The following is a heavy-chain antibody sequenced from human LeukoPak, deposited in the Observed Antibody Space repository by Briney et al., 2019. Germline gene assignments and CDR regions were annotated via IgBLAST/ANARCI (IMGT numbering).Heavy chain of an antibody. CDR1: GGSLISGGFF. Sequence: SETLSLTCAVSGGSLISGGFFWGWIRQSPVKGLEWIGSIYYSGRTYYKPSLNSRVTISVDTSKNEFSLKLNSVTAADTAVYYCAREASGGYDVMNGYFNAAFDIWGQGTMVTVSS. V-gene: IGHV4-39*07. J-gene: IGHJ3*02. CDR3: AREASGGYDVMNGYFNAAFDI. CDR2: IYYSGRT. D-gene: IGHD3-9*01.